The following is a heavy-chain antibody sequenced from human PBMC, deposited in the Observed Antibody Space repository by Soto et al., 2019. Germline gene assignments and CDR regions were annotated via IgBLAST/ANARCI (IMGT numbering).Heavy chain of an antibody. CDR3: ATGVPAAMIGSNYYYGMDV. CDR2: INPNSGGT. CDR1: RYTFTGYY. V-gene: IGHV1-2*04. D-gene: IGHD2-2*01. Sequence: GASVKVSCKASRYTFTGYYMHWVRQAPGQGLEWMGWINPNSGGTNYAQKFQGWVTMTRDTSISTAYMELSRLRSDDTAVYYCATGVPAAMIGSNYYYGMDVWGQGTTVTVSS. J-gene: IGHJ6*02.